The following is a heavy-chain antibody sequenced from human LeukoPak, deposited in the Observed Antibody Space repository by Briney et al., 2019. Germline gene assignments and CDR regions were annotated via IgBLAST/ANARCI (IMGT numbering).Heavy chain of an antibody. V-gene: IGHV3-21*01. CDR3: ARAQRIVGYTSRELGHWYFDL. J-gene: IGHJ2*01. D-gene: IGHD6-13*01. CDR1: GFTFSSYS. Sequence: GGSLRLSCAASGFTFSSYSINCGRQAPGKGLECVSSISGSSSYIYYADSMKGRFTISRDNPKNSLYVQMKSLRAEDTAVYYCARAQRIVGYTSRELGHWYFDLWGRGTLVTVSS. CDR2: ISGSSSYI.